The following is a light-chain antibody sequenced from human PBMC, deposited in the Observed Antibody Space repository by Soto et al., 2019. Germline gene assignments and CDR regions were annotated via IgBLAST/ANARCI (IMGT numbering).Light chain of an antibody. Sequence: QSALTQPASVSGSPGQSITISCTGTNIDVGIYDYVSWYQQPPGKAPKLIIYEVNNRPSGVSNRFSGSKSGNTASLTISGLQAEDDANYYCSSYTSRSTVVFGGGTKLTVI. V-gene: IGLV2-14*01. J-gene: IGLJ2*01. CDR3: SSYTSRSTVV. CDR1: NIDVGIYDY. CDR2: EVN.